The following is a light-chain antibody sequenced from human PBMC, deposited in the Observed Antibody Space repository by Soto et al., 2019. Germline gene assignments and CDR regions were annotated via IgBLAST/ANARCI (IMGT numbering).Light chain of an antibody. CDR3: SSYTSSGPYV. CDR2: QVN. V-gene: IGLV2-14*01. Sequence: QSALTQPASVSGSPGQSITISCTGTSSDIGVYNFVSWYQQHPGKAPKLMIFQVNNRPSGISNRFSGSKSGNTASLTISGLQAEGEADYYCSSYTSSGPYVFGTGTKVTLL. J-gene: IGLJ1*01. CDR1: SSDIGVYNF.